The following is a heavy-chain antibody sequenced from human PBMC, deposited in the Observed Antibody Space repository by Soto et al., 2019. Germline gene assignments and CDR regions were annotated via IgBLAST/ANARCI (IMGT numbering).Heavy chain of an antibody. CDR2: IYYGGTT. Sequence: GGSLRRSRAASAITVSGGHSSCVRQAPLQGPEWVSVIYYGGTTYYADSVQGRFTISRDKSKNTLYLKMTDLRADDTAVYYSAIEAAGFHIWGQGTMVAVSS. CDR3: AIEAAGFHI. J-gene: IGHJ3*02. V-gene: IGHV3-53*01. CDR1: AITVSGGH.